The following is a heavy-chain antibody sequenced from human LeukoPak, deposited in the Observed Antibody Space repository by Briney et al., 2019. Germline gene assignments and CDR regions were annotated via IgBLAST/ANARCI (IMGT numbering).Heavy chain of an antibody. V-gene: IGHV4-34*01. CDR3: ARGEARGAATYGRYYFDY. Sequence: SETLSLTCAVYGGSFSGYYWSWIRQPPGKGLEWIGEINHSGSTNYNPSLKSRVTISVDTSKNQFSLKLSSVTAADTAVYYCARGEARGAATYGRYYFDYWGQGTLVTVSS. D-gene: IGHD1-26*01. CDR2: INHSGST. CDR1: GGSFSGYY. J-gene: IGHJ4*02.